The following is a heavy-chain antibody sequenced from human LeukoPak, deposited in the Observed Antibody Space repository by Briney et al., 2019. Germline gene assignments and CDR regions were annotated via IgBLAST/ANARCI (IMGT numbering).Heavy chain of an antibody. J-gene: IGHJ4*02. D-gene: IGHD6-13*01. CDR2: INPKSGGK. CDR1: GYTFTGYY. CDR3: ARVEGQQLVLSY. V-gene: IGHV1-2*02. Sequence: HRASVTVSCKASGYTFTGYYMHWVGQAPGQGLEWMGWINPKSGGKNYAQKLQGRVTINRDRSISTAYMELSRLRSDDTAVYYCARVEGQQLVLSYWGQGTLVTVSS.